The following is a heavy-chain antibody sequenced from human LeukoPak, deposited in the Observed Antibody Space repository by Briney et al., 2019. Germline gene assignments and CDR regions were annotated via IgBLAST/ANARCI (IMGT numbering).Heavy chain of an antibody. Sequence: SVKVSCKASGGTFSSYTISWVRQAPGQGLEWMGRIIPILGIANYAQKFQGRVTITADKSTSTAYMELSSLGSEDTAVYYCARDVHNGYSYGTYFDYWGQGTLVTVSS. CDR2: IIPILGIA. J-gene: IGHJ4*02. CDR1: GGTFSSYT. CDR3: ARDVHNGYSYGTYFDY. V-gene: IGHV1-69*04. D-gene: IGHD5-18*01.